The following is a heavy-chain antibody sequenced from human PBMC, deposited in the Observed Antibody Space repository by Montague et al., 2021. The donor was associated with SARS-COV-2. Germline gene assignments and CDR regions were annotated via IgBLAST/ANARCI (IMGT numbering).Heavy chain of an antibody. J-gene: IGHJ4*02. Sequence: SETLSLTCSVSGVSVSSGSHYWSWIRQPPGKGLEWIGYVYYSGTTKYDPSLQSRVSISLDTSNNQFSLSLGSVTSADSAVYFCAREARGYSYGVFPSFDYWGLGVLVTVSS. CDR3: AREARGYSYGVFPSFDY. CDR2: VYYSGTT. D-gene: IGHD5-18*01. V-gene: IGHV4-61*01. CDR1: GVSVSSGSHY.